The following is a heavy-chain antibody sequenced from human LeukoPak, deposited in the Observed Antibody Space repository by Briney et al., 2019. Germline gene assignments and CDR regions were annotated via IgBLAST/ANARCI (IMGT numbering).Heavy chain of an antibody. Sequence: GGSLRLSCVVSGFTVSSNYMTWVRQAPGKGLEWVSVIYSDGNTYYTDSVKGRFAISRDNFKNTLYLQMNSLRAEDTAVYYCAREHGSGTYYNEDWGQGSLVTVAS. CDR1: GFTVSSNY. CDR2: IYSDGNT. CDR3: AREHGSGTYYNED. D-gene: IGHD3-10*01. V-gene: IGHV3-66*01. J-gene: IGHJ4*02.